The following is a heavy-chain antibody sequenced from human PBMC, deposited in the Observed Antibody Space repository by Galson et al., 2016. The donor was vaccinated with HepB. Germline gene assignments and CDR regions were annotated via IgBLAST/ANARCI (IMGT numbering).Heavy chain of an antibody. D-gene: IGHD2-15*01. Sequence: LRLSCAASGFTFSTHWMHWVRQAPGKGLVCVSRISEDGRATNYADSVKGRFAISRDNAKNTLYLQMNSLSAEDTALYYCARVFPARCSGRSCFPEGAFDIWGQGTMVIVSS. CDR2: ISEDGRAT. CDR1: GFTFSTHW. CDR3: ARVFPARCSGRSCFPEGAFDI. J-gene: IGHJ3*02. V-gene: IGHV3-74*01.